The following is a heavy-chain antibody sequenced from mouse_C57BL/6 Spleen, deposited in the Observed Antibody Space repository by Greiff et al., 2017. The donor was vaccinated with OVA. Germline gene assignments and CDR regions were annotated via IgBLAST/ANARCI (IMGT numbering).Heavy chain of an antibody. CDR1: GYAFSSYW. V-gene: IGHV1-80*01. J-gene: IGHJ1*03. D-gene: IGHD1-1*01. CDR2: IYPGDGDT. Sequence: QVQLQQSGAELVKPGASVKISCKASGYAFSSYWMNWVKQRPGKGLEWIGQIYPGDGDTHYNGKFKAKAPLTADNSSSTSYIQLSSLTSEDSAVYFCAYYYGSRGDWYFDVWGTGTTVTVSS. CDR3: AYYYGSRGDWYFDV.